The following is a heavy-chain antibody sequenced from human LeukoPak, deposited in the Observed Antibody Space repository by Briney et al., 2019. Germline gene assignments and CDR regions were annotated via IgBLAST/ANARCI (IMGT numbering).Heavy chain of an antibody. CDR3: ASPATFYYYGSGSYYDGMDV. Sequence: GASVKVSCKASGYTFTSYYMHWVRQAPGQGLEWMGIINPSGGSTSYAQKFQGRVTMTRDTSTSTVYMELSSLRSEDTAVYYCASPATFYYYGSGSYYDGMDVWGQGTTVTVSS. CDR1: GYTFTSYY. CDR2: INPSGGST. D-gene: IGHD3-10*01. V-gene: IGHV1-46*01. J-gene: IGHJ6*02.